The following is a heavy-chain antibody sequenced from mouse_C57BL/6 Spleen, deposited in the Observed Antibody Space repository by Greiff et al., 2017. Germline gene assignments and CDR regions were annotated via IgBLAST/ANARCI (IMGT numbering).Heavy chain of an antibody. D-gene: IGHD2-5*01. V-gene: IGHV1-53*01. CDR2: INPSNGGT. CDR3: ARSGYSNYLSYWYFDV. J-gene: IGHJ1*03. Sequence: QVQLKQPGTELVKPGASVKLSCKASGYTFTSYWMHWVKQRPGQGLEWIGNINPSNGGTNYNEKFKSKATLTVDKSSSTAYMQLSSLTSEDSAVYYCARSGYSNYLSYWYFDVWGTGTTVTVSS. CDR1: GYTFTSYW.